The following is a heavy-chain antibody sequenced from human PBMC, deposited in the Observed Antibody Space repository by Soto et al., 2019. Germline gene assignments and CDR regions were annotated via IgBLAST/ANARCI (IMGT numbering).Heavy chain of an antibody. V-gene: IGHV3-30*03. CDR1: GFTFSSYG. Sequence: QVQLVESGGGVVQPGRSLRLSCAASGFTFSSYGMHWVRQAPGKGLEWVAVISYDGSNKYYADSVKGRFTISRDNSKNTLYLQMNSLRAEDTALYYCARDLTSGPYSSSWYGPTIYYYGMDVWGQVTTVTVSS. J-gene: IGHJ6*02. CDR2: ISYDGSNK. D-gene: IGHD6-13*01. CDR3: ARDLTSGPYSSSWYGPTIYYYGMDV.